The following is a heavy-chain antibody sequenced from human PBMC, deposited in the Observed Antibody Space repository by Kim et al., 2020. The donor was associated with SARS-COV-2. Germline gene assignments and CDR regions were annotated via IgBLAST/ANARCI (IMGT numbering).Heavy chain of an antibody. CDR1: GFTFSNAW. J-gene: IGHJ4*02. CDR3: TTGFGLNIAAAGTGQPFDY. V-gene: IGHV3-15*01. CDR2: IKSKTDGGTT. Sequence: LSLTCAASGFTFSNAWMSWVRQAPGKGLEWVGRIKSKTDGGTTDYAAPVKGRFTISRDDSKNTLYLQMNSLKTEDTAVYYCTTGFGLNIAAAGTGQPFDYWGQGTLVTVSS. D-gene: IGHD6-13*01.